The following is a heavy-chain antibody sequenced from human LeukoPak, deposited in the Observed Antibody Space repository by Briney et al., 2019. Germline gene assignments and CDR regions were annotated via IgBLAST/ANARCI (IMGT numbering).Heavy chain of an antibody. V-gene: IGHV4-4*07. CDR3: ARDKVLLWFGPADYYYYGVDV. J-gene: IGHJ6*02. D-gene: IGHD3-10*01. CDR1: GGSISSYY. Sequence: TSSETLSLTCTVSGGSISSYYWSWIRQPAGKGLEWIGRIYTSGSTNYNPSLKSRVTMSVDTSKNQFPLKLSSVTAADTAVYYCARDKVLLWFGPADYYYYGVDVWGQGTTVTVSS. CDR2: IYTSGST.